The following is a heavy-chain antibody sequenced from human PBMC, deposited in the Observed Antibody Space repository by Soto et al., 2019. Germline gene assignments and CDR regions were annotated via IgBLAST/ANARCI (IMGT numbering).Heavy chain of an antibody. J-gene: IGHJ1*01. Sequence: GGSLRLSCAPSGFTFRDYTMNWVRQAPGKGLEWVSSISGSSSFLYYSDSVKGRFTISRDNDRNSLYLQMTSLGGEDTAVYYCAKGVQDFDQWGQGSTVTVSS. CDR2: ISGSSSFL. D-gene: IGHD3-3*01. V-gene: IGHV3-21*01. CDR1: GFTFRDYT. CDR3: AKGVQDFDQ.